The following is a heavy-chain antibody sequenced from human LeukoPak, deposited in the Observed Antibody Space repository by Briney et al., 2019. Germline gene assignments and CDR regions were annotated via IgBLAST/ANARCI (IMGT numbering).Heavy chain of an antibody. V-gene: IGHV3-30-3*01. CDR1: GFTFSSYA. CDR2: ISKDGSKK. D-gene: IGHD3-22*01. Sequence: GGSLRLSCAASGFTFSSYAMHWVRQAPGKGLEWVAVISKDGSKKYYADSVKGRFTISRDNSKNTLYLQMNSLRAEDTAVYYCARDRRHYYDSSGYYPYWGQGTLVTVSS. CDR3: ARDRRHYYDSSGYYPY. J-gene: IGHJ4*02.